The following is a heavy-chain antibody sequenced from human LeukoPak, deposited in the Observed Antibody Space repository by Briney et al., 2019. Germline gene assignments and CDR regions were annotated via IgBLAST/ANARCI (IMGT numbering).Heavy chain of an antibody. J-gene: IGHJ5*01. CDR3: ARGDGYNYWFDS. V-gene: IGHV4-59*01. CDR1: GGSISNYS. D-gene: IGHD5-24*01. Sequence: SDTLSLTCTIPGGSISNYSWSLIRHPPTTLQSTLCYIYYSGSTNYTPSLKSRVTISVDTSKNQFSLKLSSVTAADTAVYHCARGDGYNYWFDSWGQGTLVTVSS. CDR2: IYYSGST.